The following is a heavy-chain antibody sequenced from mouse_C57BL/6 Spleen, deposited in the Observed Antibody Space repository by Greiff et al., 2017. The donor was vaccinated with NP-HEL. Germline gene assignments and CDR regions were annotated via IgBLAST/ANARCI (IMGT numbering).Heavy chain of an antibody. V-gene: IGHV2-2*01. CDR1: GFSLTSYG. Sequence: QVQLQQSGPGLVQPSQSLSITCTVSGFSLTSYGVHCIRQSPGQGLEWLGVIWSGGSTDYNAAFISRLSISRDNSKSQVFFKMNSLQTDDTAIYYCARTHYDGSAYAMDYWGQGTSVTVSS. CDR3: ARTHYDGSAYAMDY. CDR2: IWSGGST. D-gene: IGHD1-2*01. J-gene: IGHJ4*01.